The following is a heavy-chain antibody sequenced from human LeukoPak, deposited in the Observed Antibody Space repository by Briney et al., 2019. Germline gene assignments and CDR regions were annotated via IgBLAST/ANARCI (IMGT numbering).Heavy chain of an antibody. V-gene: IGHV3-7*01. CDR3: ARVAAAGRGLDY. D-gene: IGHD6-13*01. CDR1: GFTFSSYW. Sequence: GGSLRLSCAASGFTFSSYWMTWVRQAPGKGLEWVANINQDGSAKYYVDSVKGRFTISRDDAKNSLYLQMDSLRAEDTAVYYCARVAAAGRGLDYWGQGTLVTVSS. CDR2: INQDGSAK. J-gene: IGHJ4*02.